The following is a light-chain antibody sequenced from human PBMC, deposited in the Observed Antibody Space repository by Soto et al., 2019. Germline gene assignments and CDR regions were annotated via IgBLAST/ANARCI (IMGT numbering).Light chain of an antibody. CDR1: QRISSY. CDR2: AAS. CDR3: QQSYSTPYT. V-gene: IGKV1-39*01. Sequence: DIQMTQSPSSLSASVGDRVTITCRASQRISSYLNWYQQQPGKAPKLLIYAASSLQSGVPSRFSGSGSGTNFTLTINSLQPEDFATYYCQQSYSTPYTFGQGTKLEIK. J-gene: IGKJ2*01.